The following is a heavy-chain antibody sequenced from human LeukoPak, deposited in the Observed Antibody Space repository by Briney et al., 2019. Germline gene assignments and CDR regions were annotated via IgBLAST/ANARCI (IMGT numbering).Heavy chain of an antibody. Sequence: GGSLRLSCAASGFTFSSSRMAWVRQAPGKGLEWVSAISGSGGSTYYADSVKGRFTISRDIPKNTLYLQMNSLRAEDTAVYYCAKGSFGLGYWGQGTLVTVSS. CDR1: GFTFSSSR. D-gene: IGHD3-10*01. J-gene: IGHJ4*02. CDR3: AKGSFGLGY. CDR2: ISGSGGST. V-gene: IGHV3-23*01.